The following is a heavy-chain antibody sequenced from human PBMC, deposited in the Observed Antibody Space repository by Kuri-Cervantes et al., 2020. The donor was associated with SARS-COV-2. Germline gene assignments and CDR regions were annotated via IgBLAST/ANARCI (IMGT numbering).Heavy chain of an antibody. J-gene: IGHJ4*02. CDR2: IYSGGST. V-gene: IGHV3-53*01. D-gene: IGHD6-19*01. CDR1: GFTVSSNY. CDR3: ARGQYSSGWSYDQYFDY. Sequence: LSLTCAASGFTVSSNYMSWVRQAPGKGLEWVSVIYSGGSTYYADSVKGRFTISRDNAKNTLFLQMNSLRAEDTSVYYCARGQYSSGWSYDQYFDYWGQGTLVTVSS.